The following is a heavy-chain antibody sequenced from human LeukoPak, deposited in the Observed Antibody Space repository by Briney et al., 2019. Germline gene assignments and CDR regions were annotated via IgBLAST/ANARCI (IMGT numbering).Heavy chain of an antibody. CDR2: IGGSGGDI. V-gene: IGHV3-11*01. J-gene: IGHJ4*02. D-gene: IGHD2-2*01. Sequence: GGALRLSCAASGFAFSDCYMTWIRQAPGKGLEYISYIGGSGGDITYADSVRGRFTVSRDNAKNSLYLQMNSLRVEDTAVYYCARYARELDYWGQGSLVTVSS. CDR1: GFAFSDCY. CDR3: ARYARELDY.